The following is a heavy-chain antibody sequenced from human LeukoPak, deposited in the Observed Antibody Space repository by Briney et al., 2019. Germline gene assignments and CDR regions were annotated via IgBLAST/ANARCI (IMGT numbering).Heavy chain of an antibody. CDR2: IKWDGTET. J-gene: IGHJ4*02. CDR1: GFTFSDYW. Sequence: GGSLRLSCAASGFTFSDYWMSSVRQIPGKGLEWVADIKWDGTETYYVDSVKGRFTISRDDAKNSLYLQMNSLRAEDTAIYYCARSPTRRCDYWGQGTLVTVSS. V-gene: IGHV3-7*01. CDR3: ARSPTRRCDY.